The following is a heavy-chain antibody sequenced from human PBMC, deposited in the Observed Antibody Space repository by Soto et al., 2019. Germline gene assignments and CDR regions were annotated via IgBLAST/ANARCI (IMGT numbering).Heavy chain of an antibody. D-gene: IGHD3-22*01. CDR2: IWSDGSNK. V-gene: IGHV3-33*01. Sequence: QVQLVESGGGVVQPGRSLRLSCAASGFTFSSYGMHWVRQAPGKGLEWVAVIWSDGSNKYYADSVKGRFTISRDNSKNTLYLQMSSLGAEDTAVYYCARERAGSGYDDYWGQGTLVTVSS. CDR1: GFTFSSYG. J-gene: IGHJ4*02. CDR3: ARERAGSGYDDY.